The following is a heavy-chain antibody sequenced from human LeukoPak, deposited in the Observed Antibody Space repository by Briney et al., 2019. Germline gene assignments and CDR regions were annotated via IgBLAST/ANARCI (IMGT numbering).Heavy chain of an antibody. Sequence: GESLKISCKGSGYSFTTYWIAWVRQMPGKGLEWMGIIYPGDSDTRYSPSFQGHVAISVDKSISTAFLQWSSLKASDTAIYYCARKRDSARTDGSWYFDLWGRGTLLTVSS. D-gene: IGHD3-10*01. CDR1: GYSFTTYW. V-gene: IGHV5-51*01. J-gene: IGHJ2*01. CDR3: ARKRDSARTDGSWYFDL. CDR2: IYPGDSDT.